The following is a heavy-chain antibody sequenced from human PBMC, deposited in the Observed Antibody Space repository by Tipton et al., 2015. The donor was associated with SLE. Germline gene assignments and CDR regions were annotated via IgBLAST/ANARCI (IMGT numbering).Heavy chain of an antibody. J-gene: IGHJ1*01. CDR2: IYYSGST. Sequence: LRLSCTVSGDSISSGGYYWSWIRQHPGKGLEWIGYIYYSGSTYYNPSLKSRVTISVDTSKNQFSLKLSSVTAADTAVYYCARGRSDTRDFQHWGQGTLVTVSS. CDR3: ARGRSDTRDFQH. V-gene: IGHV4-31*03. CDR1: GDSISSGGYY. D-gene: IGHD2-21*02.